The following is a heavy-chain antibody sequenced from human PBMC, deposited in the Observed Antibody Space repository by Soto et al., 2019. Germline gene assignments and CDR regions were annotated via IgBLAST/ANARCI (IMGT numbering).Heavy chain of an antibody. D-gene: IGHD2-15*01. J-gene: IGHJ4*02. CDR3: AGLRGYAGSPIDY. V-gene: IGHV4-59*01. CDR1: GGSIISGY. CDR2: ISYSGNT. Sequence: QVQLQESGPGLVKPSETLSLTCTVSGGSIISGYWSWIRQPPGKGQEWIGYISYSGNTNYNPSLKSRVTMSVDTPKNQFSLRLSSVTTADTAVYYCAGLRGYAGSPIDYWGQGTLVTVSS.